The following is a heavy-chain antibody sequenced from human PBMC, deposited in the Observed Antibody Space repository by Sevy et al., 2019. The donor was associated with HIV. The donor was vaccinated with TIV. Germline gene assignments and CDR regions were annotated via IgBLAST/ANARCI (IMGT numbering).Heavy chain of an antibody. D-gene: IGHD3-22*01. Sequence: GGSLRLSCEASGFTVSGNYMAWVRLAPGKGLEWVSVIDSGGSIYYADSVKGRFTISRDNAKNTLYLQMNPLRAEDTAVYFCARDRYYDDSGYYYYYYGMDVWGQGTTVTVSS. CDR2: IDSGGSI. CDR1: GFTVSGNY. J-gene: IGHJ6*02. CDR3: ARDRYYDDSGYYYYYYGMDV. V-gene: IGHV3-66*01.